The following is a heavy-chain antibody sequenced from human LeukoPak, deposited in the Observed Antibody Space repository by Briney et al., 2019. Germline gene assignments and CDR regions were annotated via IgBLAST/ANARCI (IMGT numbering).Heavy chain of an antibody. Sequence: SETLSLTCTVSGGSISSYYWSWIRQPPGKGLEWIGYIYYSGSTNYNPSLKSRVTISVDTSKNQFSLKLSSVTAADTAVYYCARHKGYGDWYFDLWGRGTLVTVSS. CDR2: IYYSGST. J-gene: IGHJ2*01. V-gene: IGHV4-59*08. CDR1: GGSISSYY. CDR3: ARHKGYGDWYFDL. D-gene: IGHD1-1*01.